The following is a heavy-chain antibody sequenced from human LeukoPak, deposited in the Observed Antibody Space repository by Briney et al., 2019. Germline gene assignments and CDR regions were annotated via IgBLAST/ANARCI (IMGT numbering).Heavy chain of an antibody. Sequence: ASVKVSCKASGYTFTGYYMHWVRQAPGQGLEWMGRINPNSGGTNYAQKFQGRVTMTRDTSISTAYMELSRLRSDDTAVYYCARNWRYDFWAGMDVWGQGTTVTVS. V-gene: IGHV1-2*06. CDR2: INPNSGGT. J-gene: IGHJ6*02. D-gene: IGHD3-3*01. CDR3: ARNWRYDFWAGMDV. CDR1: GYTFTGYY.